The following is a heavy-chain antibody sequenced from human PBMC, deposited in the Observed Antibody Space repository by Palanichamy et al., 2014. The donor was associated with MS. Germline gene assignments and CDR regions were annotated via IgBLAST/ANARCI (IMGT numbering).Heavy chain of an antibody. D-gene: IGHD1-1*01. J-gene: IGHJ3*02. CDR1: GFTFDAYA. Sequence: EVQLVESGGGLVQPGRSLRLSCAASGFTFDAYAMHWVRQAPGKGLEWVSGISWNSDTTGYADSVKGRFTISRDNAKNSLYVQMSSLRGEDTALYYCAKTALRTGTTGDDAFDIRGQGTMVTVSS. V-gene: IGHV3-9*01. CDR3: AKTALRTGTTGDDAFDI. CDR2: ISWNSDTT.